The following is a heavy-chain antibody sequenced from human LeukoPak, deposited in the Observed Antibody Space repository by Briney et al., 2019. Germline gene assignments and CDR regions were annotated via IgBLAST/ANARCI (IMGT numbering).Heavy chain of an antibody. CDR3: ARGIVVVPAVTWEPLTPGGFDY. J-gene: IGHJ4*02. Sequence: ASVKVSCKASGYTLTSYGISWVRQAPGQGLEWMGWISAYNGNTNYAQKLQGRVTMTTDTSTSTAYMELRSLRSDDTAVYYCARGIVVVPAVTWEPLTPGGFDYWGQGTLVTVSS. D-gene: IGHD2-2*01. CDR2: ISAYNGNT. V-gene: IGHV1-18*01. CDR1: GYTLTSYG.